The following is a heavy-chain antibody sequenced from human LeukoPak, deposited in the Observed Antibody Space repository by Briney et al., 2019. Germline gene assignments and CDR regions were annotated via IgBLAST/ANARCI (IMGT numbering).Heavy chain of an antibody. D-gene: IGHD3-10*01. CDR2: INHSGST. V-gene: IGHV4-34*01. CDR3: AKSNGYGLVDI. CDR1: GGSFSGYY. J-gene: IGHJ3*02. Sequence: SETLSLTCAVYGGSFSGYYWSWIRQPPGKWLEWIGEINHSGSTNYNPSLKSRVTISIDTSRNQFSLKLNSVTAADTAVYYCAKSNGYGLVDIWGQGTMVTVSS.